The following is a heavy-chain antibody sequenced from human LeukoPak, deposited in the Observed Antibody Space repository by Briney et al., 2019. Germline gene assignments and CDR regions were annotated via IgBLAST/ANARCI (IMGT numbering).Heavy chain of an antibody. CDR1: GFTVSSNY. D-gene: IGHD2-8*02. J-gene: IGHJ4*02. V-gene: IGHV3-66*01. Sequence: GGSLRLSCAASGFTVSSNYMSWVRQAPGKGLEWVSVIYSGGSTYYADSVKGRFTISRDNSKNTLYLQMNSLRAEDTAVYYCARCTGGSCVFDYWGQGTLVTVSS. CDR2: IYSGGST. CDR3: ARCTGGSCVFDY.